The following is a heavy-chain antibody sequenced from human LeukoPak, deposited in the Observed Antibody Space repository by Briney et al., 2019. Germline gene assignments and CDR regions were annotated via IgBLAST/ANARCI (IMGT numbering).Heavy chain of an antibody. CDR1: GYTLTELS. CDR3: ATGRWFGELRGYYYMDV. V-gene: IGHV1-24*01. D-gene: IGHD3-10*01. CDR2: FDPEDGET. J-gene: IGHJ6*03. Sequence: ASVKVSCKVSGYTLTELSMHWVRQAPGKGLEWMGGFDPEDGETIYAQKFQGRVTMTEDTSTDTAYMELSSLRSEDTAVYYCATGRWFGELRGYYYMDVWGKGTTVTISS.